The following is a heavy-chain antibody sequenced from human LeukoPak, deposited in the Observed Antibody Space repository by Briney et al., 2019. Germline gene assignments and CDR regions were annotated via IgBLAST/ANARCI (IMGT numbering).Heavy chain of an antibody. CDR3: AREPVVLVPAAIFNWFDP. CDR2: INPNSGGT. CDR1: GYTFTGYY. D-gene: IGHD2-2*01. J-gene: IGHJ5*02. Sequence: GASVKVSCKASGYTFTGYYIHWVRQAPGQGLEWMGWINPNSGGTNYAQKFQGRVTMTRDTPISTAYMELSRLRSDDTAVYYCAREPVVLVPAAIFNWFDPWGQGTLVTVS. V-gene: IGHV1-2*02.